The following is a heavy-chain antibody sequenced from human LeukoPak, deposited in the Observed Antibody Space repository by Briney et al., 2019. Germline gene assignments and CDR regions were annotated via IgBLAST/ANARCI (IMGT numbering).Heavy chain of an antibody. D-gene: IGHD6-13*01. CDR3: AKEVRSSWYYYFDY. Sequence: PGGSLSLSCAASEFTFSSYAMSWVRQAPGKGLEWVSAISGSGGTTYYTDSVKGRFTISRDNSKNTLYLQMNSLRAEDTAVYYCAKEVRSSWYYYFDYWGQGTLVTVSS. J-gene: IGHJ4*02. CDR2: ISGSGGTT. V-gene: IGHV3-23*01. CDR1: EFTFSSYA.